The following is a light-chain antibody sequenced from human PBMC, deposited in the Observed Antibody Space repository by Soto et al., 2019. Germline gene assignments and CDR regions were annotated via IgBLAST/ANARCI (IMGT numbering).Light chain of an antibody. Sequence: ENVLTQSPGTLSLSPGERATLSCRASQSVSSGYLAWYQQKPGQAPRLLIYGASSRATGIPDRFSGSGSGTDFTLTISRLEPEDFAVYYCQQYCSSPRTFGQGTKVEIK. CDR1: QSVSSGY. V-gene: IGKV3-20*01. CDR2: GAS. J-gene: IGKJ1*01. CDR3: QQYCSSPRT.